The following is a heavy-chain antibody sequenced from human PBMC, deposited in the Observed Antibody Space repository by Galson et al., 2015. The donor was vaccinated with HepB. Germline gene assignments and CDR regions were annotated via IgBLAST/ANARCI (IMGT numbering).Heavy chain of an antibody. CDR3: ARAEGSGLAFDI. V-gene: IGHV4-30-2*01. J-gene: IGHJ3*02. Sequence: TLSLTCAVSGGSISSGGYSWSWIRQPPGKGLEWIGYIYHSGSTYYNPSLKSRVTISVGRSKNQFSLKLSSVTAADTAVYYCARAEGSGLAFDIWGQGTMVTVSS. D-gene: IGHD3-22*01. CDR2: IYHSGST. CDR1: GGSISSGGYS.